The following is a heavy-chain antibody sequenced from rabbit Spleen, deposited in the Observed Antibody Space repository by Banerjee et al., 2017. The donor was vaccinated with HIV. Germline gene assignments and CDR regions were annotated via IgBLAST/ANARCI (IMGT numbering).Heavy chain of an antibody. CDR3: ARDAGIYPYIDVYFNL. D-gene: IGHD4-2*01. J-gene: IGHJ4*01. Sequence: QSLEESGGDLVKPGASLTLTCTASGVSFSFNSYMCWVRQTPGKGLEWIACTYAGSSGSTYYASWAKGRFTISKASSTTVTLQMTSLTAADTATYFCARDAGIYPYIDVYFNLWGQGTLVTVS. V-gene: IGHV1S40*01. CDR1: GVSFSFNSY. CDR2: TYAGSSGST.